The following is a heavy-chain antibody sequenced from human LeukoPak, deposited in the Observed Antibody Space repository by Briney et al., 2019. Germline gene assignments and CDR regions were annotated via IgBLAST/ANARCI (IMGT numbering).Heavy chain of an antibody. CDR1: GYTFTSYD. CDR2: ISAYNGNT. J-gene: IGHJ4*02. D-gene: IGHD5-12*01. Sequence: ASVKVSCKASGYTFTSYDISWVRQAPGQGLEWMGWISAYNGNTNYAQKLQGRVTMTTDTSTSTAYMELRSLRSDDTAVYYCARVWYSGYDSDGGYYFDYWGQGTLVTVSS. CDR3: ARVWYSGYDSDGGYYFDY. V-gene: IGHV1-18*01.